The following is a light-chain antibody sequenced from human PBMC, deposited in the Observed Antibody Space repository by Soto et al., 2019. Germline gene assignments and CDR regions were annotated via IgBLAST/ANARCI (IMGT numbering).Light chain of an antibody. V-gene: IGKV1-5*03. Sequence: DIQMTQSPSTLSGSVGDRVTITCRASQTISSWLAWYQQKPGKAPKLLIYKASTLKSGVPSRFSGSGSGTEFTLTISSLQPDDFATYYCQHYNSYSEAVVPGTKVDSK. CDR2: KAS. J-gene: IGKJ1*01. CDR1: QTISSW. CDR3: QHYNSYSEA.